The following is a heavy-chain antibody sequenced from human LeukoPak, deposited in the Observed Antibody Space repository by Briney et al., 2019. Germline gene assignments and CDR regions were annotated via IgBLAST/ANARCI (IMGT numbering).Heavy chain of an antibody. CDR2: IIPIFGTA. V-gene: IGHV1-69*13. J-gene: IGHJ4*02. Sequence: SVKVSCKASGYTFTSYAISWVRQAPGQGLERMGGIIPIFGTANYAQKFQGRVTITADESTSTAYMELSSLRSEDTAVYYCASGIAAAGQDTDYWGQGTLVTVSS. CDR3: ASGIAAAGQDTDY. D-gene: IGHD6-13*01. CDR1: GYTFTSYA.